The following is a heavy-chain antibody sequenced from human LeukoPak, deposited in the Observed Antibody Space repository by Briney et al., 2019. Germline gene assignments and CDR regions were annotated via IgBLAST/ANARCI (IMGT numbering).Heavy chain of an antibody. J-gene: IGHJ4*02. CDR3: ARGYQGDC. V-gene: IGHV3-74*01. CDR2: IKSDGSDT. CDR1: GFTFSNYW. D-gene: IGHD2-2*01. Sequence: GGSLRLSCAVSGFTFSNYWMQWIRQAPGEGLVWVSRIKSDGSDTTYADSVKGRFTVSRDNAKNTLYLQMTSLRAEDTAVYYCARGYQGDCWGQGTLVTVSS.